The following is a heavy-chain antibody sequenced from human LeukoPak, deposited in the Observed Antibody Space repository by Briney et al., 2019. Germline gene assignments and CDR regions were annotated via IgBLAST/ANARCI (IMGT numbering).Heavy chain of an antibody. CDR1: GYTFTGYY. D-gene: IGHD3-22*01. Sequence: GASVKVSCKASGYTFTGYYMHWVRQAPAKGLEWMGCINPNSGGTKYAQKLQGKVTMTRYTSISTAYMELSRLISDDTAVYYCAREGALGYDSSGFYYWGQGTLVTVSS. CDR2: INPNSGGT. CDR3: AREGALGYDSSGFYY. J-gene: IGHJ4*02. V-gene: IGHV1-2*02.